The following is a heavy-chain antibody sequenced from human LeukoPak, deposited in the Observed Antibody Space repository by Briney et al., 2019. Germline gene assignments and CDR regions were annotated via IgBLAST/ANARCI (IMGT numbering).Heavy chain of an antibody. CDR3: ARGLFLSGYLGAFDL. J-gene: IGHJ3*01. V-gene: IGHV3-30*03. Sequence: PGRSLRLSCAASGFTFSNYGMHWVRQTPGKGLEWVAVISYDGSNKYYADSVRGRCTISRDNSKNTLYLKMNSLRVEDTAVYYCARGLFLSGYLGAFDLWGQGTVVTVSS. CDR1: GFTFSNYG. CDR2: ISYDGSNK. D-gene: IGHD3-22*01.